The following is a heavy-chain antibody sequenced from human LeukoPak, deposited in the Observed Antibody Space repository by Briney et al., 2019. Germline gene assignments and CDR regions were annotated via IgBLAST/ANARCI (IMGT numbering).Heavy chain of an antibody. CDR2: LSGGGGST. CDR3: AKDAPRSSGYYYGMDV. Sequence: GGSLRLSCSASGFAFKTYAMSWVRQAPGKGLEWVSGLSGGGGSTYYADSMKGRFTISRDNSENTLYLQMSSLRAEDTAIYYCAKDAPRSSGYYYGMDVWGQGTLVTVSS. J-gene: IGHJ6*02. D-gene: IGHD6-19*01. V-gene: IGHV3-23*01. CDR1: GFAFKTYA.